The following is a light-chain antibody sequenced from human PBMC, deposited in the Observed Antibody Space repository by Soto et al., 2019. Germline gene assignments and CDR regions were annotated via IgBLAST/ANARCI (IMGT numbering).Light chain of an antibody. CDR1: ESVNNW. CDR3: QQYNRWT. J-gene: IGKJ1*01. Sequence: DLQMTQSPSTLSASVGDRVTITCRASESVNNWLAWYQQKPGKAPKLLIYDAFSLGSGVPSRFSGSGSGTEFTLTITRLQPDDFATYYCQQYNRWTFGQGTKVDIK. CDR2: DAF. V-gene: IGKV1-5*01.